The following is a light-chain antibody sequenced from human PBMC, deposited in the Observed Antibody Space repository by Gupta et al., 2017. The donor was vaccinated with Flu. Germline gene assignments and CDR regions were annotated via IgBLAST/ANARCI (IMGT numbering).Light chain of an antibody. V-gene: IGKV1-39*01. CDR2: AAS. Sequence: DIQMTQSPSSLSASVGDRVTITCRASQSISSYLNWYQQKPGKAPKLLIYAASSWQSGVPSRFSGSGYGKDFTLTISSRQQEDFATYYFQQSDSNPLYTFGQGTKLEIK. CDR3: QQSDSNPLYT. J-gene: IGKJ2*01. CDR1: QSISSY.